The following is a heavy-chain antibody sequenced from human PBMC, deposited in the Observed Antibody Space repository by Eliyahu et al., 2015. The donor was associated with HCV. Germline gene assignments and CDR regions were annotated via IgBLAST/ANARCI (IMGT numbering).Heavy chain of an antibody. V-gene: IGHV3-7*01. J-gene: IGHJ5*01. Sequence: EVQLVESGGGLVQPGGSLRLSCAAPGFTFNNYWMSWVRQTPGKGLEWVANIKHDGSDKYYVDSVKGRFTISRDNAKKSLYLQLSSLRAEDTAVYYCAREMPSLDYGDYVLYNWFDSWGQGTLVSVSS. D-gene: IGHD4-17*01. CDR2: IKHDGSDK. CDR3: AREMPSLDYGDYVLYNWFDS. CDR1: GFTFNNYW.